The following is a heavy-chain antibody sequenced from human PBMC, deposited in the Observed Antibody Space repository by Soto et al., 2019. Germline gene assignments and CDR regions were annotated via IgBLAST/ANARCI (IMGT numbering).Heavy chain of an antibody. D-gene: IGHD1-1*01. V-gene: IGHV4-30-4*01. CDR2: IYYSGST. CDR3: ARVGGWLQLFWYFDR. CDR1: GGSISSGDYY. Sequence: SETLSLTCTVSGGSISSGDYYWSWIRQPPGKGLEWIGYIYYSGSTYYNPSLKSRVTISVDTSKNQFSLKLSSVTAADTAVYYCARVGGWLQLFWYFDRWGRGTLVNVSS. J-gene: IGHJ2*01.